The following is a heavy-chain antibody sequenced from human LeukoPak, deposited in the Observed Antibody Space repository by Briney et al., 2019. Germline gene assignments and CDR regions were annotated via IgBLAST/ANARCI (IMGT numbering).Heavy chain of an antibody. CDR3: ASGKTGVTGTIFTYYYYMDV. D-gene: IGHD1-7*01. J-gene: IGHJ6*03. CDR2: IYYSGST. Sequence: SETLSLTCTVSGGSISSSSYYWGWIRQPPGKGLEWIGSIYYSGSTYYNPSLKSRVTISVDTSKNQFSLKLSSVTAADTAVYYCASGKTGVTGTIFTYYYYMDVWGKGTTVTVSS. CDR1: GGSISSSSYY. V-gene: IGHV4-39*07.